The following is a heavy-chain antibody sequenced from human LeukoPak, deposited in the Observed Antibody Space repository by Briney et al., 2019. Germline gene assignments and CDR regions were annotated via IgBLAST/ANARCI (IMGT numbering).Heavy chain of an antibody. J-gene: IGHJ4*02. V-gene: IGHV3-21*01. Sequence: GGSLRLSCAASGFAFSSYSMNWVRQAPGKGLEWVSSISSSSSYIYYADSVKGRFTISRDNAKNSLYLQMNSLRAEDTAVYYCARDRWELSSIDYWGQGTLVTVSS. CDR2: ISSSSSYI. CDR1: GFAFSSYS. D-gene: IGHD1-26*01. CDR3: ARDRWELSSIDY.